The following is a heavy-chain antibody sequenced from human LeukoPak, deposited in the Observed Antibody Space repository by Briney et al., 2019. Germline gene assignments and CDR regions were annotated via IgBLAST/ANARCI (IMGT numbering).Heavy chain of an antibody. CDR2: IYCCGST. CDR3: ARNPGNCSGGSCYPRQFSYYMDV. J-gene: IGHJ6*03. CDR1: GGSISGYY. D-gene: IGHD2-15*01. V-gene: IGHV4-59*01. Sequence: SETLSLTCTVSGGSISGYYWSWIRQPPGKGLEWIGYIYCCGSTNYNPSLKSRVTISVDTSKNQFSLKLSSVTAADTAVYFCARNPGNCSGGSCYPRQFSYYMDVWGRGTKVTVSS.